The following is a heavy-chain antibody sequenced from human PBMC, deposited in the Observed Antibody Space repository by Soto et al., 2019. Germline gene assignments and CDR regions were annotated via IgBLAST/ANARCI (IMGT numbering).Heavy chain of an antibody. CDR1: GGSISSSNW. CDR2: IYHSGST. Sequence: QVQLQESGPGLVKPSGTLSLTCAVSGGSISSSNWWSWVRQPPGKGLEWIGEIYHSGSTNYKPSLTSRFTISVDKSKNQFSLKLSSVTAADTAVYSCARTPWDGYTGYYVDYWGQGTLVTVSS. V-gene: IGHV4-4*02. D-gene: IGHD5-18*01. J-gene: IGHJ4*02. CDR3: ARTPWDGYTGYYVDY.